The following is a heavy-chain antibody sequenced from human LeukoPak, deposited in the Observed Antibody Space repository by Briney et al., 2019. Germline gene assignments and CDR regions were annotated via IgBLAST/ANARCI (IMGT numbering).Heavy chain of an antibody. CDR2: INPNSGDT. V-gene: IGHV1-2*02. J-gene: IGHJ4*02. CDR3: ARDAVRVFGY. Sequence: ASVKVSFKASGYTFTGYYMHWVRQAPGQGLEWMGWINPNSGDTNYAQKFQGRVTITRDTSISTAYMDLSRLRSDDTAVYYCARDAVRVFGYWGQGTLVTVSS. CDR1: GYTFTGYY. D-gene: IGHD1-1*01.